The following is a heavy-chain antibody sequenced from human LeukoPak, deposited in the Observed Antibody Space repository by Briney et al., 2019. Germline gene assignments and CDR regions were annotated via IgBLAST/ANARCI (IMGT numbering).Heavy chain of an antibody. J-gene: IGHJ6*04. CDR2: ISAYNGNT. D-gene: IGHD3-9*01. CDR1: GYTFTSYG. CDR3: ARDVLRYFDQPNGMDV. Sequence: ASVKVSCKASGYTFTSYGISWVRQAPGQGLEWMGWISAYNGNTNYAQKLQGRVTMTTDTSTSTAYMELRSLRSDDTAVYYRARDVLRYFDQPNGMDVWGKGTTVTVSS. V-gene: IGHV1-18*04.